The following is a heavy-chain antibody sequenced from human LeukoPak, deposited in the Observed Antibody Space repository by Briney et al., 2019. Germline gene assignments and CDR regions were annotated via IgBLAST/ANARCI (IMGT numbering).Heavy chain of an antibody. Sequence: SETLSLTCAVYGGSFSGNYWSWIRQPPGKGLEWIGEINHSGSTNYNPSLKSRVTISVDTSKNQFSLKLSSVTAADTAVYYCARASGFRTKTIDYWGQGTLVTVS. CDR1: GGSFSGNY. D-gene: IGHD3/OR15-3a*01. CDR2: INHSGST. V-gene: IGHV4-34*01. J-gene: IGHJ4*02. CDR3: ARASGFRTKTIDY.